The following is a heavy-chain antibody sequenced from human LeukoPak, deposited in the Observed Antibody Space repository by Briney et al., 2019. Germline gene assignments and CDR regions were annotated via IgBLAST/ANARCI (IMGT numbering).Heavy chain of an antibody. CDR3: AKDATYYYDSSGYYYLSYFDY. CDR1: GFTFSSYE. D-gene: IGHD3-22*01. J-gene: IGHJ4*02. V-gene: IGHV3-48*03. CDR2: ISSSGSTI. Sequence: PGGSLRLSCAASGFTFSSYEMNWVRQAPGKGLEWVPYISSSGSTIYYADSVKGRFTISRDNAKNSLYLQMNSLRAEDTAVYYCAKDATYYYDSSGYYYLSYFDYWGQGTLVTVSS.